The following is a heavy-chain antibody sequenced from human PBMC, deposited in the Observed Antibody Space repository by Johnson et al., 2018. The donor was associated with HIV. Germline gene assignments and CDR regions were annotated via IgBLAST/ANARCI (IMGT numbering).Heavy chain of an antibody. CDR3: AKETRDSRSAFDI. CDR2: TQYDGSNK. D-gene: IGHD3-22*01. J-gene: IGHJ3*02. CDR1: GFSFSSYG. V-gene: IGHV3-30*02. Sequence: QEQLVESGGGVVQPGGSLRLSCAASGFSFSSYGIHWVRQAPGKGLEWVAFTQYDGSNKYYADSMKGRFTISRDNSKKTLYLQMNSLRPEDTAVYYCAKETRDSRSAFDIWGQGTMVTVSS.